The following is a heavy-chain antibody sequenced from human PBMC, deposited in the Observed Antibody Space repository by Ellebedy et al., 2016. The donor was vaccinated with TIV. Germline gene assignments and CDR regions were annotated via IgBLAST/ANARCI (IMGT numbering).Heavy chain of an antibody. CDR2: ISNTGSRT. Sequence: PGGSLRLSWPASGFIFNSYAMSWVRQAPGKGRGWVSTISNTGSRTYYAASVEARFTISRDNSKKTMYLQINSLKAEDTTIYYCAKGKGGGSDSSAPRYYFDYWGLGTLVTVSS. V-gene: IGHV3-23*01. D-gene: IGHD3-22*01. J-gene: IGHJ4*02. CDR3: AKGKGGGSDSSAPRYYFDY. CDR1: GFIFNSYA.